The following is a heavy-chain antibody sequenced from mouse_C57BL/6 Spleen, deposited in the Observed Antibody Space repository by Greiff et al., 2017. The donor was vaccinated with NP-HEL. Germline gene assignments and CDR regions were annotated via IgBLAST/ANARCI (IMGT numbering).Heavy chain of an antibody. D-gene: IGHD1-1*01. Sequence: QVQLKESGAELVKPGASVKLSCKASGYTFTSYWMHWVKQRPGQGLEWIGMIHPNSGSTNYNEKFKSKATLTVDKSSSTAYMQLSSLTSEDSAVYYCAREGYYGSSPWFAYWGQGTLVTVSA. V-gene: IGHV1-64*01. CDR2: IHPNSGST. CDR1: GYTFTSYW. CDR3: AREGYYGSSPWFAY. J-gene: IGHJ3*01.